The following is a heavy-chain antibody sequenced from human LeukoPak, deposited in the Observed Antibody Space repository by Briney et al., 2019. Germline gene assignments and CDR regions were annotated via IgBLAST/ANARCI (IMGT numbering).Heavy chain of an antibody. CDR3: ARVPRASGSYYTYWYFDL. CDR2: IYYSGST. J-gene: IGHJ2*01. Sequence: SETLSLTCTVSSGSISNYYWTWIRQPPGKGLEWIGYIYYSGSTNYNPSLKSRVTISVDTSKNQFSLKLSSVTAADTAVYYCARVPRASGSYYTYWYFDLWGRGTLVTVSS. CDR1: SGSISNYY. D-gene: IGHD1-26*01. V-gene: IGHV4-59*01.